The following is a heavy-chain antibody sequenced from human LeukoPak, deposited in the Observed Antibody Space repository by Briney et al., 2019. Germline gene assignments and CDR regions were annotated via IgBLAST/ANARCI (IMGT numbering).Heavy chain of an antibody. CDR1: GFTFSSYS. Sequence: PGGSLRLSCAASGFTFSSYSMNWVRQAPGKGLEWVSSISSSSSYIYYADSVKGRFTISRDNAKNSLYLQMNSLRAEDTAVYYFARASGDYFPPQPTLPTGAQEPLVPVS. J-gene: IGHJ4*02. D-gene: IGHD4-17*01. CDR3: ARASGDYFPPQPTLPT. CDR2: ISSSSSYI. V-gene: IGHV3-21*01.